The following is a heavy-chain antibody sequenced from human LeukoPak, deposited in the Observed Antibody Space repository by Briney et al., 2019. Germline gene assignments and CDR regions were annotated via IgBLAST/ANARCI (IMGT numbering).Heavy chain of an antibody. CDR2: ISSSGSTI. V-gene: IGHV3-48*03. CDR3: AKYRGDFWSGHYYYHMDV. CDR1: GFTFSSYE. Sequence: GGSLRLSCAASGFTFSSYEMNWVRQAPGKGLEWVSYISSSGSTIYYADSVKGRFTISRDNAKNSLYLQMNSLRAEDTAVYYCAKYRGDFWSGHYYYHMDVWGKGTTVTVSS. J-gene: IGHJ6*03. D-gene: IGHD3-3*01.